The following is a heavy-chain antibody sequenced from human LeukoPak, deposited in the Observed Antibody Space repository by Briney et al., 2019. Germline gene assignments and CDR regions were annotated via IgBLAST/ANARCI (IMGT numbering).Heavy chain of an antibody. Sequence: GGSLRLSCAASGFTFSSYAMSWDRQAPGKGLEWVSGISSIGASTYYVDSVKGRFTISRDNSKNTLFLQMNSLRAEDTAVYYCAKRGSVGTLGHFDYWGQGTLVTVSS. V-gene: IGHV3-23*01. J-gene: IGHJ4*02. CDR3: AKRGSVGTLGHFDY. D-gene: IGHD6-13*01. CDR1: GFTFSSYA. CDR2: ISSIGAST.